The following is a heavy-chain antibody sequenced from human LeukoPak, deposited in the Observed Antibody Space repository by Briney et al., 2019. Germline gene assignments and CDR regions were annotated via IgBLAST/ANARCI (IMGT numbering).Heavy chain of an antibody. Sequence: DSVKGRFTISRDNAKNSLYLQMNSLRAEDTAVYYCARGSPNYYFDYWGQGTPVTVSS. CDR3: ARGSPNYYFDY. J-gene: IGHJ4*02. V-gene: IGHV3-7*01.